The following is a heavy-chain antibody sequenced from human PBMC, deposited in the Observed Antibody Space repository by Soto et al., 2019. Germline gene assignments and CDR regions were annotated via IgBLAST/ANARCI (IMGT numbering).Heavy chain of an antibody. D-gene: IGHD3-10*01. CDR3: ARAREFYYGSGP. V-gene: IGHV3-33*01. CDR1: GFTFSSYG. Sequence: GSLRLSCAASGFTFSSYGMHWVRQAPGKGLEWVAVIWYDGSNKYYADSVKGRFTISRDNSKNTLYLQMNSLRAEDTAVYYCARAREFYYGSGPWGQGTLVTVSS. J-gene: IGHJ5*02. CDR2: IWYDGSNK.